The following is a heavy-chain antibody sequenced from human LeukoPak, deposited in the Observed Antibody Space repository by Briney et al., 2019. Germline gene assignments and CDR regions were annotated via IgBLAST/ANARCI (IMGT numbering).Heavy chain of an antibody. CDR3: ARDQAGYSSGWSFGGLVGY. V-gene: IGHV3-21*01. CDR2: ISSSSYI. Sequence: GGSLRLSWAASGFTFSSYSMNWVRQAPGEGLESVSSISSSSYIYYADSVKGRFTISRDNAKNSLYLQMNSLRAEDTAVYYCARDQAGYSSGWSFGGLVGYWGQGTLVTVSS. D-gene: IGHD6-19*01. J-gene: IGHJ4*02. CDR1: GFTFSSYS.